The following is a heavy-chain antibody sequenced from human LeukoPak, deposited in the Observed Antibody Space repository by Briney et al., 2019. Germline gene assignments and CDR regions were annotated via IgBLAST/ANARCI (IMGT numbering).Heavy chain of an antibody. J-gene: IGHJ4*02. D-gene: IGHD4-17*01. CDR1: GFTVSSNY. Sequence: QPGGSLRLSCAASGFTVSSNYMSWVRQAPGKGLEWVSVIYSGGSTYYADSVKGRFTISRDNSKNTLYLQMNSLRAEDTAVYYCAKERSTVTTGLDYWGQGTLVTVSS. CDR2: IYSGGST. V-gene: IGHV3-53*01. CDR3: AKERSTVTTGLDY.